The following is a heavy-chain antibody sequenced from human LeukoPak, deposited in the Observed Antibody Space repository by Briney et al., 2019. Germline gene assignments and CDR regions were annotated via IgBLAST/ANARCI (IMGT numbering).Heavy chain of an antibody. D-gene: IGHD3-22*01. J-gene: IGHJ6*02. CDR1: GGTFSSYA. CDR2: IIPILGIA. Sequence: ASVTVSCKASGGTFSSYAISWVRQAPGQGLEWMGRIIPILGIANYAQKFQGRVTITADKSTSTAYMELSSLRSEDTAVYYCARGSPDSSGYYYYYYYGMDVWGQGTTVTVSS. V-gene: IGHV1-69*04. CDR3: ARGSPDSSGYYYYYYYGMDV.